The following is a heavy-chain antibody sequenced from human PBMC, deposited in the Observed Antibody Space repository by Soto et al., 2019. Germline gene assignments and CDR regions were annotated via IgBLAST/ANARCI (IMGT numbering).Heavy chain of an antibody. V-gene: IGHV4-34*01. CDR2: INHSGST. CDR1: GGSFSGYY. D-gene: IGHD2-21*02. J-gene: IGHJ2*01. CDR3: ARAYCGGDCYSWYSFWDFDL. Sequence: PSETLSLTCAVYGGSFSGYYWSLIRQPPGKGLECIWEINHSGSTNYNPSLKSRVTISVDTSKNQFSLKLSSVTAADTAVYYCARAYCGGDCYSWYSFWDFDLWGRGTLVT.